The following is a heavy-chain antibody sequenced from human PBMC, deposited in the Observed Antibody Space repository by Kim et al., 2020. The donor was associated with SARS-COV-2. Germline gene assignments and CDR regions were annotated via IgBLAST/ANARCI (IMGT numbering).Heavy chain of an antibody. D-gene: IGHD4-17*01. Sequence: SETLSLTCTVSGGSISSGGYYWSWIRQHPGKGLEWIGYIYYSGSTYYNPSLKSRVIISVDTSKNQFSLKLSSVTAADTAVYYCASYMTTVVKRAGFDYWGQGTLVTVSS. CDR3: ASYMTTVVKRAGFDY. V-gene: IGHV4-31*03. CDR2: IYYSGST. CDR1: GGSISSGGYY. J-gene: IGHJ4*02.